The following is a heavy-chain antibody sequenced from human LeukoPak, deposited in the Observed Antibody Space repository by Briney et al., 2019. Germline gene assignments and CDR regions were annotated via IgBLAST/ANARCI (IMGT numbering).Heavy chain of an antibody. Sequence: GGSLRLSCSASGFSFSIYSMHWVRQAPGKGLEYVSAISSNGRNTYYADSVKGSITVSRDNSKNTLYLQMSSLRAEDTAVYYCVRVAYSSSWSPPFDYWGQGTPVTVSS. V-gene: IGHV3-64D*06. CDR2: ISSNGRNT. CDR3: VRVAYSSSWSPPFDY. D-gene: IGHD6-13*01. J-gene: IGHJ4*02. CDR1: GFSFSIYS.